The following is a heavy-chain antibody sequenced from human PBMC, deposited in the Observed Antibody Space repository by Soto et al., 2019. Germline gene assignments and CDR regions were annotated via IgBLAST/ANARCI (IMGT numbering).Heavy chain of an antibody. D-gene: IGHD6-19*01. Sequence: SETLSLTCAFYGGSFSGYYWSLIRQPPGKGLEWIGEINHSGSTNYNPSLKSRVTISVDTSKNQFSLKLSSVTAADTAVYYCARSGSSGWSEFDYWGQGTLVTVSS. J-gene: IGHJ4*02. CDR1: GGSFSGYY. CDR3: ARSGSSGWSEFDY. V-gene: IGHV4-34*01. CDR2: INHSGST.